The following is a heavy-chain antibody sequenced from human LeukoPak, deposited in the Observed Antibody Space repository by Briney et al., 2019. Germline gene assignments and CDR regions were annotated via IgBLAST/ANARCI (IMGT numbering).Heavy chain of an antibody. CDR1: GYTFTGYY. Sequence: ASVKVSCKASGYTFTGYYMHWVRQAPGQGLSWMGWTNPNRGVTNYPQTFQGRVTMTRDTSINTPYLELARLASDGTALSYCARYQSNGWTPFDYWGQGTLVTVSS. CDR2: TNPNRGVT. J-gene: IGHJ4*02. D-gene: IGHD6-19*01. V-gene: IGHV1-2*02. CDR3: ARYQSNGWTPFDY.